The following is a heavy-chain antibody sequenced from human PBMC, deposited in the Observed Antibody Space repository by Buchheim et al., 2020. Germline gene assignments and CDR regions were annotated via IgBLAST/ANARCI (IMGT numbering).Heavy chain of an antibody. CDR3: TKDLCPSGTCDGPQDH. J-gene: IGHJ4*02. V-gene: IGHV3-23*01. D-gene: IGHD5-12*01. CDR2: ISFNGGDT. Sequence: EVQLLESGGGLVQPGGSLRLSCAVSGFTFDNYAMNWVRQAPGQGLEWVSRISFNGGDTFYAGSVKGRFTISRDLSANTLYLQMNRLRADDTAVYFCTKDLCPSGTCDGPQDHWGQGTL. CDR1: GFTFDNYA.